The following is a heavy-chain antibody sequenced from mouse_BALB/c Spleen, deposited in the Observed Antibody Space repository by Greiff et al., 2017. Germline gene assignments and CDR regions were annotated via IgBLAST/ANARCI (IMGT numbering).Heavy chain of an antibody. CDR1: GYNFTSYW. J-gene: IGHJ4*01. Sequence: QVQLQQPGAELVKPGTSVKLSCKASGYNFTSYWINWVKLRPGQGLEWIGDIYPGSGSTNYNEKFKSKATLTVDTSSSTAYMQLSSLASEDSALYYCANDPFAYWGQGTSVTVSS. V-gene: IGHV1-55*01. CDR2: IYPGSGST. CDR3: ANDPFAY.